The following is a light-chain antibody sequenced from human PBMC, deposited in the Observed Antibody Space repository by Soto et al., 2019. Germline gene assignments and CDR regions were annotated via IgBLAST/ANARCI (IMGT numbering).Light chain of an antibody. Sequence: IQMTHSPSATSASVGDRVTITVRASQGISKYLAWFQQKPGKVPKRLIYAASSLQSGVPSRFSGSGSGTDFTLTISSLEPEDFAVYYCQQRSNWPLTFGGGTKVDIK. CDR2: AAS. V-gene: IGKV1-17*03. CDR1: QGISKY. CDR3: QQRSNWPLT. J-gene: IGKJ4*01.